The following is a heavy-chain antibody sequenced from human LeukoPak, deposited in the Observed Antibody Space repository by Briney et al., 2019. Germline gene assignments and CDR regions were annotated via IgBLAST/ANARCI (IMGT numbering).Heavy chain of an antibody. J-gene: IGHJ5*02. CDR3: ARERGSSPGHWFDP. D-gene: IGHD3-10*01. CDR2: ISYDGSNK. CDR1: GFTFSSYA. Sequence: PGRSLRLSCAASGFTFSSYAMHWVRQAPGKGLEWVAVISYDGSNKYYADSVKGRFTISRDNSKNTLHLQMNSLRAEDTAVYYCARERGSSPGHWFDPWGQGTLVTVSS. V-gene: IGHV3-30*04.